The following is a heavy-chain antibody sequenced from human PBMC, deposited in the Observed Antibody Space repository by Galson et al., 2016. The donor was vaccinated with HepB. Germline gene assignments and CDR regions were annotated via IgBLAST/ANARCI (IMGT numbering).Heavy chain of an antibody. D-gene: IGHD3-22*01. Sequence: QSGAEVKKPGESLRISCKGSGYSFGSYWISWVRQVPGKGLEWMGRIDPSDSSTNYSPPFQGHISISVVKSISTAYLQWSSPKASDTAMYYCASSSYYYDTAGYVFDYWGKGTLVTVSS. CDR1: GYSFGSYW. CDR3: ASSSYYYDTAGYVFDY. J-gene: IGHJ4*02. V-gene: IGHV5-10-1*01. CDR2: IDPSDSST.